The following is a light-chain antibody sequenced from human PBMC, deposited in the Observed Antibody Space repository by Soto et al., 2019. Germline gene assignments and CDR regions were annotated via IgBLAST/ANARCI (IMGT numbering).Light chain of an antibody. J-gene: IGLJ1*01. Sequence: QSVLTQPASVSGSPGQSISLSCTGTSNDVGTYNLVAWYQQHPGKAPKLIIFECFKRPSGVSSRFSGSKSGNTASLTISGLQAEDEADYYCSSYAGSPTYVFGTGTQVTVL. CDR3: SSYAGSPTYV. CDR2: ECF. V-gene: IGLV2-23*01. CDR1: SNDVGTYNL.